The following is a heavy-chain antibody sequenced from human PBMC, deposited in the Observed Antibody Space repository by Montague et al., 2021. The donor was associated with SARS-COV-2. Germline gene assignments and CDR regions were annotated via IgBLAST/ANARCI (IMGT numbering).Heavy chain of an antibody. CDR2: INCDGSSK. Sequence: SLRLSCAASGFTFSSYWMHWVRQAPGKGLEWVSRINCDGSSKSYADSVKGRFTISRDNAKNTLYLQMNSLRAEDTAVYYCARAWYSSSWRYYDYDGMDVWGQGTTVTVSS. V-gene: IGHV3-74*01. CDR3: ARAWYSSSWRYYDYDGMDV. J-gene: IGHJ6*02. CDR1: GFTFSSYW. D-gene: IGHD6-13*01.